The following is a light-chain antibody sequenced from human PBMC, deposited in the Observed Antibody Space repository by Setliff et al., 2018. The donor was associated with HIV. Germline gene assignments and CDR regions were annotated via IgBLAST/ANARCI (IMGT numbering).Light chain of an antibody. J-gene: IGLJ1*01. Sequence: QSALAQPASVSGSPGQSITISCTGTSSDVAGYDYVSWYQQHPGNAPKLMIDAVSKRPSGVSNRFSGSKSGDTASLTISGLQAEDDADYYCSSYTSSSTLVFATGTKGTVL. V-gene: IGLV2-14*01. CDR3: SSYTSSSTLV. CDR1: SSDVAGYDY. CDR2: AVS.